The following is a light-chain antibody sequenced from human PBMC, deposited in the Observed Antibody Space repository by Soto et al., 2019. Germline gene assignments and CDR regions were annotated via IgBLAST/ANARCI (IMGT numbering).Light chain of an antibody. J-gene: IGKJ1*01. CDR2: DAF. Sequence: DIQMTQSPSTLSASVGDRVTITCRASQSISNWLAWYQQKPGQAPKLLIYDAFSLESGVPSRFSGSGFGTEFTLTISSLQPDDFATYYCQQYNSYSTFGQGTKVDIK. V-gene: IGKV1-5*01. CDR1: QSISNW. CDR3: QQYNSYST.